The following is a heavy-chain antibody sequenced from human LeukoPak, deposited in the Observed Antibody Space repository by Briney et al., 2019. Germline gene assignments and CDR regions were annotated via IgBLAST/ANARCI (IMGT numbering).Heavy chain of an antibody. J-gene: IGHJ4*02. CDR3: AKGSLLGDSKRFDY. D-gene: IGHD3-22*01. CDR1: EFTFSSYA. V-gene: IGHV3-23*01. Sequence: GGSLRLSCAASEFTFSSYAMNWVRQAPGKGLEWVSGISSSAGSTFYADSVKGRFTISRDNSKNTLYLQMNSLRVEDTAVYYCAKGSLLGDSKRFDYWGQGTLVTVFS. CDR2: ISSSAGST.